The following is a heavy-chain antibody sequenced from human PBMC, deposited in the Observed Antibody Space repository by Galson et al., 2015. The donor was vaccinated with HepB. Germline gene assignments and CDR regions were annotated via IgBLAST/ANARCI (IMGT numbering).Heavy chain of an antibody. Sequence: PALVKPTQTLTLTCTFSGFSLSTSGMRVSWIRQPPGKALEWLARIDWDDDKFYSTSLKTRLTISKDTSKNQVVLTMTNMDPVDTATYYCARMAIAAGGMDVWGQGTTVTVSS. D-gene: IGHD6-13*01. CDR3: ARMAIAAGGMDV. V-gene: IGHV2-70*04. CDR1: GFSLSTSGMR. CDR2: IDWDDDK. J-gene: IGHJ6*02.